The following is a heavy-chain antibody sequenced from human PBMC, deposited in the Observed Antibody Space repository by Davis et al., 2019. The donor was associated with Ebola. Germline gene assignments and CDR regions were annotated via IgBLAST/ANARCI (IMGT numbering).Heavy chain of an antibody. CDR2: ISGSGGST. D-gene: IGHD6-13*01. V-gene: IGHV3-23*01. J-gene: IGHJ6*02. CDR1: GFTFSSYA. CDR3: ARAPAGAAAAPLMYYYYGMDV. Sequence: PGGSLRLSCAASGFTFSSYAMSWVRQAPGKGLEWVSAISGSGGSTYYADSVKGRFTISRDNSKNTLYLQMNSLRAEDTAVYYCARAPAGAAAAPLMYYYYGMDVWGQGTTVTVSS.